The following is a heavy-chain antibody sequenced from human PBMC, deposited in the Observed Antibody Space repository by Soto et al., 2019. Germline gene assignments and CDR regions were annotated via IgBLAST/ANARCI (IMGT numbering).Heavy chain of an antibody. Sequence: EVQLLESGGDLVQPGGSLRLSCAASGFNVGAFAVNWVRQAPGKGLEWVSGISVSDAFIYYADSVRGRFSISRDASENILYLQMNSLRVDDTALYYCTRETVAGITRLDCWGPGTLVTVSS. V-gene: IGHV3-23*01. D-gene: IGHD1-20*01. J-gene: IGHJ4*02. CDR3: TRETVAGITRLDC. CDR1: GFNVGAFA. CDR2: ISVSDAFI.